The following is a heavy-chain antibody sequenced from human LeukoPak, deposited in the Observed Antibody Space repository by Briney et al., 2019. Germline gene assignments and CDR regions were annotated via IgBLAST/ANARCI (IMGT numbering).Heavy chain of an antibody. CDR2: INAGNGNT. Sequence: GSVKVSCKASGYTFTSYAMHWVRQAPGQRLEWMGWINAGNGNTKYSQKFQGRVTITRDTSASTAYMELSSLRSEDTAVYYCARVAAVAGTLDYWGQGTLVTVSS. D-gene: IGHD6-19*01. J-gene: IGHJ4*02. CDR1: GYTFTSYA. CDR3: ARVAAVAGTLDY. V-gene: IGHV1-3*01.